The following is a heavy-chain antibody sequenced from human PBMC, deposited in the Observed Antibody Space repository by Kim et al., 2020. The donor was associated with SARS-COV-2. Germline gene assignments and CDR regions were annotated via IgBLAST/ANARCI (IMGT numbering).Heavy chain of an antibody. CDR2: ISYDGSNK. Sequence: GGSLRLSCAASGFTFSSYAMHWVRQAPGKGLEWVAVISYDGSNKYYADSVKGRFTISRDNSKNTPYLQMNSLRAEDTAVYYCARVAHDGGGDYWGQGTLVTVSS. V-gene: IGHV3-30*04. CDR1: GFTFSSYA. D-gene: IGHD3-10*01. J-gene: IGHJ4*02. CDR3: ARVAHDGGGDY.